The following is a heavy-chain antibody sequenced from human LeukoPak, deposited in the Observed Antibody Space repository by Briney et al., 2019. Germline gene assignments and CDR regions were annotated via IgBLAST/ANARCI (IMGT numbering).Heavy chain of an antibody. V-gene: IGHV3-74*01. CDR2: INSDGSST. J-gene: IGHJ4*02. Sequence: PGGSLRLSCAASGFTFSSYWMHWVRQAPGKGLVWVSRINSDGSSTSYADSVKGRFTISRDNAKSSLYLQMNSLRAEDTAVYYCARFRHYYDSSGYYSFDYWGQGTLVTVSS. CDR1: GFTFSSYW. D-gene: IGHD3-22*01. CDR3: ARFRHYYDSSGYYSFDY.